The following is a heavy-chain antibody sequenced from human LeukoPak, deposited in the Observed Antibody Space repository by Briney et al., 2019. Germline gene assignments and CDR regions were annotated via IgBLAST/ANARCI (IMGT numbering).Heavy chain of an antibody. V-gene: IGHV3-23*01. J-gene: IGHJ6*02. D-gene: IGHD3-22*01. Sequence: GGSLRLSCEASGITFSSYAIRWVRQAPGTGLEWVSSIPGSGGATYYADSVRGRFSISRDSSKNTVYLQMNSLRDEDTAVYYCARARPWDSSRSYYFGMDVWGHGTTVTVSS. CDR1: GITFSSYA. CDR2: IPGSGGAT. CDR3: ARARPWDSSRSYYFGMDV.